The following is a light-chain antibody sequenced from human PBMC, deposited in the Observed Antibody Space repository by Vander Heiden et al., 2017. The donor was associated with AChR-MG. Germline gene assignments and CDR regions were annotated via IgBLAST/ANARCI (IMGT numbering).Light chain of an antibody. J-gene: IGKJ2*01. Sequence: EIVTTHSPATLSVSPGERATLTCRTSQRVSSNLAWYQQKPGQAPRLLIYGASTRATSSPARCSGSGSGTEFTLTISSLQSEDFAVYYCQQYNNWHPYTFGQGTKLEIK. CDR2: GAS. V-gene: IGKV3-15*01. CDR1: QRVSSN. CDR3: QQYNNWHPYT.